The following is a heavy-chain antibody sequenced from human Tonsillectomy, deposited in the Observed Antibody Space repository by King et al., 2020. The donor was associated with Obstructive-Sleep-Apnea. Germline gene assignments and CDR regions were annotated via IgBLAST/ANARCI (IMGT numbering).Heavy chain of an antibody. Sequence: VQLVESGAEVKKPGASVKVSCKASGYIFTDYYIHWVRQAPGQGLEWMGWINPNSGGTNYAQKFQGRVTMTRDTSISAAYMELSRLRSDDTAVYSCARDRPTAYGSGSKNWFDPWGQGTLVTVSS. CDR1: GYIFTDYY. CDR2: INPNSGGT. J-gene: IGHJ5*02. CDR3: ARDRPTAYGSGSKNWFDP. V-gene: IGHV1-2*02. D-gene: IGHD3-10*01.